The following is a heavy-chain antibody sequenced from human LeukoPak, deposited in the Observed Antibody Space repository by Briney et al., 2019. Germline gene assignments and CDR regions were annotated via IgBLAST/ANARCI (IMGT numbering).Heavy chain of an antibody. CDR3: AMKAVPRPRLYDAFDF. CDR2: ISSSGSTI. J-gene: IGHJ3*01. D-gene: IGHD2-2*02. CDR1: GFTFSSYE. V-gene: IGHV3-48*03. Sequence: GGSLRLSCAASGFTFSSYEMNWVRQAPGKGLEWVSYISSSGSTIYYADSVKGRFTISRDDSKNTLYLQMNSLRADDTAVYYCAMKAVPRPRLYDAFDFWGQGTVVTVSS.